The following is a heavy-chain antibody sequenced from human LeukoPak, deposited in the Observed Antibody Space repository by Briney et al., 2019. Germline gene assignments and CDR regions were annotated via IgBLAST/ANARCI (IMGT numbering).Heavy chain of an antibody. Sequence: PSETLSLTCTVSGYSISSGYYWGWIRQPPGKGLEWIGSIYYSGSTYYNPSLKSRVTISVDTSKNQFSLKLSSVTAADTAVYYCARDWGFLEWLFYYWGQGTLVTVSS. CDR2: IYYSGST. CDR1: GYSISSGYY. D-gene: IGHD3-3*01. J-gene: IGHJ4*02. V-gene: IGHV4-38-2*02. CDR3: ARDWGFLEWLFYY.